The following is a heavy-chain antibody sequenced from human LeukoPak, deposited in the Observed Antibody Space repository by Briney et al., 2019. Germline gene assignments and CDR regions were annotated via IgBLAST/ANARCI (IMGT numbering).Heavy chain of an antibody. CDR1: GGSISSGGYY. CDR2: IYYSGST. D-gene: IGHD6-19*01. J-gene: IGHJ4*02. CDR3: ARGSGWYVSGKRFDY. V-gene: IGHV4-31*03. Sequence: SETLSLTCTVSGGSISSGGYYWSWIRQHPGKGLEWIGYIYYSGSTYYNPSLKSRVTISVDTSKNQFSLKLSSVTTADTAVYYCARGSGWYVSGKRFDYWGQGTLVTVSS.